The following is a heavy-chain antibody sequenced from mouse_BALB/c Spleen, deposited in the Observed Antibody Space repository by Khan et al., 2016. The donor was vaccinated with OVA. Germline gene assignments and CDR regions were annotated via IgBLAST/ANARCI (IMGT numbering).Heavy chain of an antibody. J-gene: IGHJ2*01. CDR1: GYAFTHYL. CDR2: INHGSGGT. CDR3: ARDDYGNFLYFDY. Sequence: QVQLQQSGGEVIRPGTSVKVSCKASGYAFTHYLIEWVKQRPGQGLEWIGVINHGSGGTNYNEKFKGKATLTAAKTSRTAYMQLSSLTSDDSAVYFCARDDYGNFLYFDYWGQGTTLTVSS. D-gene: IGHD2-1*01. V-gene: IGHV1-54*01.